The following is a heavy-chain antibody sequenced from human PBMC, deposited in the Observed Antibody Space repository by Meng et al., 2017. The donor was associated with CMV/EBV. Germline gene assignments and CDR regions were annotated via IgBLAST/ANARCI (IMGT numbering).Heavy chain of an antibody. CDR2: INPNSGGT. Sequence: ASVQVSCKASGYTFTGYYMHWVRQAPGRGLEWMGWINPNSGGTNYAQKFQGRVTMTRDTSISTAYMELSRLRSDDTAVYYCARGWIQLWLMGYWGQGTLVTVSS. V-gene: IGHV1-2*02. CDR3: ARGWIQLWLMGY. J-gene: IGHJ4*02. D-gene: IGHD5-18*01. CDR1: GYTFTGYY.